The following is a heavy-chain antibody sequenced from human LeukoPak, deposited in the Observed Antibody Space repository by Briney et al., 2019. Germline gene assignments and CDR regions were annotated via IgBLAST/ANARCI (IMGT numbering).Heavy chain of an antibody. CDR3: ARDTDRYYFDY. CDR2: ISGSGGST. J-gene: IGHJ4*02. V-gene: IGHV3-23*01. Sequence: GGSLRLSCAASGFTFSSYAMSWVRQAPGKGLEWVSAISGSGGSTYYADSVKGRFTISRDNAKNTLYLQMNSLRAEDTAVYYCARDTDRYYFDYWGQGTLVTVSS. CDR1: GFTFSSYA.